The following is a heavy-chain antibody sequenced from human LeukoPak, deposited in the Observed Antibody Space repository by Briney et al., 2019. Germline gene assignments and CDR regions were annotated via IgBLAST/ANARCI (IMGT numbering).Heavy chain of an antibody. J-gene: IGHJ3*01. V-gene: IGHV3-23*01. D-gene: IGHD4-17*01. CDR1: GLTFAKYA. CDR2: IRGGGRGT. CDR3: AKDPNGDYFGAFDA. Sequence: PGGSLRLSCSASGLTFAKYAVTWVRQAPGKRLEWISSIRGGGRGTNYADSVKGRFTISRDNSKNTVYLQMNNLRADDTALYYCAKDPNGDYFGAFDAWGQGTMVTVSS.